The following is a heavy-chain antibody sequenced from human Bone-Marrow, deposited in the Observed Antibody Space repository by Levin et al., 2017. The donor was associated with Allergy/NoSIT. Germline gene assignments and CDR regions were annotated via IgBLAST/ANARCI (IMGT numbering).Heavy chain of an antibody. D-gene: IGHD3-22*01. J-gene: IGHJ4*02. CDR2: ISGSGGNT. Sequence: ETLSLTCAASGFIFRNYAMNWVRQAPGKGLEWVSQISGSGGNTHYADSVKGRFTFSRDNSKNTLYLQMNSLRVEDTTVYYCAGYDTSAYHSPFDYWGQGTLVTVSS. V-gene: IGHV3-23*01. CDR1: GFIFRNYA. CDR3: AGYDTSAYHSPFDY.